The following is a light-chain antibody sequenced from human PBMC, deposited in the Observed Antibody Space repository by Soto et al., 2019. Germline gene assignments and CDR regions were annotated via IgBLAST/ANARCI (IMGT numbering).Light chain of an antibody. CDR2: DAS. CDR1: QPVSSGN. CDR3: QQYGSSPYT. Sequence: DIVLTQSPATLSLSPGEGATPPSGAIQPVSSGNLAWYQQKPGLAPRLLIYDASSRATGIPDRFSGSGSGTDFTLTISRLEPEDFAVYYCQQYGSSPYTFGQGTKLEIK. J-gene: IGKJ2*01. V-gene: IGKV3D-20*01.